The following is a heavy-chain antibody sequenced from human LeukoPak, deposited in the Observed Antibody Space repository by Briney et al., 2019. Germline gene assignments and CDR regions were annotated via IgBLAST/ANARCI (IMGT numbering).Heavy chain of an antibody. J-gene: IGHJ2*01. V-gene: IGHV4-4*07. CDR3: ARSSGSYLLAWYFDL. Sequence: SQTLSLTCTVSGGSISSYYWSWIRQPAGKGLEWIGRIYTSGSTNYNPSLKSRVTMSVDTSKNQFFLKLSSVTAADTAVYYCARSSGSYLLAWYFDLWGRGTLVTVSS. CDR1: GGSISSYY. D-gene: IGHD3-10*01. CDR2: IYTSGST.